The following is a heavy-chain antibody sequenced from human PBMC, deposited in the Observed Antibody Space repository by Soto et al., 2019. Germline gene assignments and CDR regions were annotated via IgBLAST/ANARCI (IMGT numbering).Heavy chain of an antibody. D-gene: IGHD3-16*01. J-gene: IGHJ4*02. CDR1: GASITSYY. V-gene: IGHV4-59*01. CDR3: ATLNLGEVALLPF. Sequence: QVHLQESGPGLVMSSETLSVTCTVSGASITSYYWSWIRQPPGKGLEWIGYIYFTGTTNYNASLKSLATISWDTTYNQFSLKLRSVTAADTAMYYWATLNLGEVALLPFWGQGTRVTVSS. CDR2: IYFTGTT.